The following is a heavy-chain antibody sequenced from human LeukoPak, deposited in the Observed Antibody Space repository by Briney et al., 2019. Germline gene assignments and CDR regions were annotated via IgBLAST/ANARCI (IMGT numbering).Heavy chain of an antibody. CDR3: ARAISIAAAGGNWLDP. D-gene: IGHD6-13*01. CDR2: IYYSGST. J-gene: IGHJ5*02. CDR1: GGSISSYH. Sequence: SETLSLTCTVSGGSISSYHWSWIRLSPGKGLEWIGYIYYSGSTNYNPSLKSRVTISVDTSKKQFSLKLSSVTAADTAVYYCARAISIAAAGGNWLDPWGQGTLVTVSS. V-gene: IGHV4-59*12.